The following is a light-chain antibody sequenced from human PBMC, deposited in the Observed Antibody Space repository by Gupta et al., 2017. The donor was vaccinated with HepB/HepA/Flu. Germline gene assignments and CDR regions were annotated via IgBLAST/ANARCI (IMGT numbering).Light chain of an antibody. CDR2: GAS. CDR1: QSVSSGN. V-gene: IGKV3-20*01. Sequence: EIVLTQSPGTLSLSPGEGATLSCRASQSVSSGNLAWYQQKPGQAPRLVIYGASSRAGGTPDRFSGSGSGTDFTLTISRLEREDFGVYYCQQYGASPPGSFGQGTRLDI. J-gene: IGKJ2*04. CDR3: QQYGASPPGS.